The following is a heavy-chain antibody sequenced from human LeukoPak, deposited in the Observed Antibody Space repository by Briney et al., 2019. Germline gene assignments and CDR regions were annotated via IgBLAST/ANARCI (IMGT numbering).Heavy chain of an antibody. CDR2: FYPGDSDT. D-gene: IGHD3-22*01. CDR3: ARREYYYDSTGYYFRGPGQFDL. V-gene: IGHV5-51*01. CDR1: GYNFTTYW. Sequence: PGESLQISCKGSGYNFTTYWSGWVRQMPGKDLEWMGIFYPGDSDTRYSPSFQGHVTISADKSISTAYLQWSRLKASDTAMYYCARREYYYDSTGYYFRGPGQFDLWGQGTLVTVSS. J-gene: IGHJ4*02.